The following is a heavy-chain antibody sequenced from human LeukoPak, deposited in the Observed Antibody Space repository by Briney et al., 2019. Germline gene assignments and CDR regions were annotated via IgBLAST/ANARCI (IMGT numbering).Heavy chain of an antibody. D-gene: IGHD3-3*01. V-gene: IGHV3-23*01. Sequence: AGGSLRLSCAASGFTFSSYAMSWVRQAPGKGLEWVSAISGSGGSTYYADSVKGRFTISRDNSKNTLYLQMNSLRAEDTAVYYCAKDAEIFGVALTFDHWGQGTLVTVSS. CDR1: GFTFSSYA. CDR2: ISGSGGST. CDR3: AKDAEIFGVALTFDH. J-gene: IGHJ4*02.